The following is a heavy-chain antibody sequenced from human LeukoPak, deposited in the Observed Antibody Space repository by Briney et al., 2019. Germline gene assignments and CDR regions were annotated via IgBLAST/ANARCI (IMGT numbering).Heavy chain of an antibody. V-gene: IGHV4-31*03. Sequence: SQTLSLTCTVSGGSISSGGYYWSWIRQHPGKGLEWIGYIYYSGSTYYNPSLKSRVTISVDTSKNQFSLKLSSVTAADTAVHYCARVMIDRSLIDYWGQGTLVTVSS. CDR3: ARVMIDRSLIDY. CDR2: IYYSGST. D-gene: IGHD1-14*01. CDR1: GGSISSGGYY. J-gene: IGHJ4*02.